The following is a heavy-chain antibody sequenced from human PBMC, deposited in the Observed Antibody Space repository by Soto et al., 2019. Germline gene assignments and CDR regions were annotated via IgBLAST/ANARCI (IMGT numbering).Heavy chain of an antibody. D-gene: IGHD6-19*01. J-gene: IGHJ4*02. Sequence: GASVKVSCKASGYTFTSYYMHWVRQAPGQGLEWMGIINPSGGSTSYAQKFQGRVTMTRDTSTSTAYIELSSLTSDDTAVYYCATSGGGWYLYWGQGTLVTVSS. CDR2: INPSGGST. CDR1: GYTFTSYY. V-gene: IGHV1-46*01. CDR3: ATSGGGWYLY.